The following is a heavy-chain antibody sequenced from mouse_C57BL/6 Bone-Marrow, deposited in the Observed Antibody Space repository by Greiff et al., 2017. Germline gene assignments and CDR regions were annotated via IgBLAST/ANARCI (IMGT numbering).Heavy chain of an antibody. CDR3: ASGLLAWFAY. J-gene: IGHJ3*01. D-gene: IGHD2-3*01. CDR2: IDPSDSYT. V-gene: IGHV1-59*01. Sequence: QVQLQQPGAELVRPGTSVKLSCKASGYTFTSYWMHWVKQRPGQGLEWIGVIDPSDSYTNYNQKFKGKATLTVDTSSSTAYMQLSSLTSEDSAVYYCASGLLAWFAYWGQGTLVTVSA. CDR1: GYTFTSYW.